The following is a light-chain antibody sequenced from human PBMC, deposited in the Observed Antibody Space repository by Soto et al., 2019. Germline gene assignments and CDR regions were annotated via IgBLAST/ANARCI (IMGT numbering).Light chain of an antibody. CDR1: VGSIASNY. CDR3: QSYDGNTLV. CDR2: EDT. J-gene: IGLJ3*02. V-gene: IGLV6-57*01. Sequence: NFMLTQPHSVSESPGKTVIISCTRSVGSIASNYVQWFQQRPGSSPTTVIHEDTQRPSGVPDRFSGSIDTSSNSASLSISGLTPEDEADYYCQSYDGNTLVFGGGTKLTVL.